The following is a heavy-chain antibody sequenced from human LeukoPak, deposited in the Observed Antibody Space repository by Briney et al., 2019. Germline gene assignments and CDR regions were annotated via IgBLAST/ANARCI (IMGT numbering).Heavy chain of an antibody. Sequence: PGGSLRLSCAASKFTFVNYAMGWVRQAPGKGREWVSTISGSGDATYYADSVKGRFTISRDNSKSTLYLQMNSLRAEDTALYYCARAYYYDSGSYYGHFDYWGRGTLVTVSS. CDR1: KFTFVNYA. V-gene: IGHV3-23*01. D-gene: IGHD3-10*01. J-gene: IGHJ4*02. CDR3: ARAYYYDSGSYYGHFDY. CDR2: ISGSGDAT.